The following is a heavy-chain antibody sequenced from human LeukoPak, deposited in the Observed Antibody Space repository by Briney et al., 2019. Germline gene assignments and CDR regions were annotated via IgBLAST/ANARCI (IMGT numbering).Heavy chain of an antibody. V-gene: IGHV3-7*02. CDR3: ARAWYSWGYYFDY. CDR2: IKQDGSEK. CDR1: GFTFSSYW. D-gene: IGHD1-26*01. Sequence: GGSLRLSCAASGFTFSSYWMSWVRQAPGKGLEWVANIKQDGSEKYYVDSVKGRFTISRDNAKNSLYLQMHSLRDEGTAVYYCARAWYSWGYYFDYWGQGTLVTVSS. J-gene: IGHJ4*02.